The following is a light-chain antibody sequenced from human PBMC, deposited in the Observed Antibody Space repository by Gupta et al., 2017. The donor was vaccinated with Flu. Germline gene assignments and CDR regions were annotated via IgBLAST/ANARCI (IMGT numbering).Light chain of an antibody. CDR2: DDS. J-gene: IGLJ2*01. CDR3: QVWDSGSRI. V-gene: IGLV3-21*02. CDR1: NNGSKR. Sequence: SYVLTQPPSVSLAPGQTARIPCGANNNGSKRVHWYQQKPGQAPVLVVYDDSDRPSGIPERFSGSKSGDTATLAISRVEDGDEADYYCQVWDSGSRIFGGGTKLTVL.